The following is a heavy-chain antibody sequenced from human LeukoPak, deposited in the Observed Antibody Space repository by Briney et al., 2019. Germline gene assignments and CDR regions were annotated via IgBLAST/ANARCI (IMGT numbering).Heavy chain of an antibody. V-gene: IGHV3-23*01. J-gene: IGHJ4*02. CDR2: ISGTGGST. CDR3: AKGGLGAGKRAPFDY. Sequence: GGSLRLSCVASGFTFSGNAMSWVRQAPGKGLEWVSGISGTGGSTYYADSVKGRFTISRDNSKNTLYLQMNSLRAEDTAVYYCAKGGLGAGKRAPFDYWGQGTLVTVSS. CDR1: GFTFSGNA. D-gene: IGHD4/OR15-4a*01.